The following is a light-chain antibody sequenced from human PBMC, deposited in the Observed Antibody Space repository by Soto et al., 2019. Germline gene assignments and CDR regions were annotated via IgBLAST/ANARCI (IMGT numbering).Light chain of an antibody. V-gene: IGKV3-11*01. CDR1: QSVGTY. J-gene: IGKJ5*01. CDR2: DVS. Sequence: EIVLTQSPATLSLSPGEGATLSCRASQSVGTYLVWYQQKPGQAPRLLMYDVSNRAAGIPARFSGSGSGTDFTLTISSLEPEDFAVYYCQHRSNWPPITFGQGTRLQIK. CDR3: QHRSNWPPIT.